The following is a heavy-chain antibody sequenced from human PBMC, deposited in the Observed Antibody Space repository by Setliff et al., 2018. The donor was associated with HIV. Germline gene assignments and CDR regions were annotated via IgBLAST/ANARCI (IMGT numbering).Heavy chain of an antibody. CDR2: IYHTGSS. CDR1: GFSISSRYY. Sequence: PSETLSLTCDVSGFSISSRYYWGWIRQSPGKGLEWIGNIYHTGSSYYNPSLNDRATISLDTSKNQFSLKLSSVTAADTAVYYCARVRAPPYYYYGMDVWGQGTTVTVSS. D-gene: IGHD3-10*01. J-gene: IGHJ6*02. V-gene: IGHV4-38-2*01. CDR3: ARVRAPPYYYYGMDV.